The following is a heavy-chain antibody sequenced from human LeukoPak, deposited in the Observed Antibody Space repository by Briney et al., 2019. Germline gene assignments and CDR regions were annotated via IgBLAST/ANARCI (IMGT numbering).Heavy chain of an antibody. D-gene: IGHD6-19*01. V-gene: IGHV3-30*18. J-gene: IGHJ1*01. CDR3: AKVQDSSGWEYFQH. Sequence: PGRSLRLSCAASGFTFSNYDMHWVRQAPGKGLEWVAVISYDGSNKYYADSVKGRFTISRDNSKNTLYLQMNSLRAEDTAVYYCAKVQDSSGWEYFQHWGQGTLVTVSS. CDR1: GFTFSNYD. CDR2: ISYDGSNK.